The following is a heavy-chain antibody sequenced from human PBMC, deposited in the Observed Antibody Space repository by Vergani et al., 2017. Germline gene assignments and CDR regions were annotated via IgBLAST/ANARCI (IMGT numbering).Heavy chain of an antibody. V-gene: IGHV3-21*01. CDR1: GFTFSSYS. J-gene: IGHJ4*02. Sequence: EVQLLESGGGLVKPGGSLRLSCAASGFTFSSYSMNWVRQAPGKGMEWVSSISSSSSYIYYADSVKGRFTISRDNAKNSLYLQMNSLRAEDTAVYYCARDIAAAGSALDYWGQGTLVTVSS. CDR3: ARDIAAAGSALDY. D-gene: IGHD6-13*01. CDR2: ISSSSSYI.